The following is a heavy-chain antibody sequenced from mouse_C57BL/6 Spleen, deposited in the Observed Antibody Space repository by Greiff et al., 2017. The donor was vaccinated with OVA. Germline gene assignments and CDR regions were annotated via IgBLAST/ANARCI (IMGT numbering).Heavy chain of an antibody. CDR3: ARSGDDYDVAYAMDY. CDR2: IDPNSGGT. CDR1: GYTFTSYW. V-gene: IGHV1-72*01. J-gene: IGHJ4*01. Sequence: QVQLQQPGAELVKPGASVKLSCKASGYTFTSYWMHWVKQRPGRGLEWIGRIDPNSGGTKYNEKFKSKATLTVDKPSSTAYMQRSSLTSEDSAVYYCARSGDDYDVAYAMDYWGQGTSVTVSS. D-gene: IGHD2-4*01.